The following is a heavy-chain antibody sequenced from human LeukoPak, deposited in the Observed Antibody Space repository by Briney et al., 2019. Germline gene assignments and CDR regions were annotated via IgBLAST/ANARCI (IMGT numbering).Heavy chain of an antibody. V-gene: IGHV1-8*03. CDR3: ARGRRYSGYDSPHYYYYMDV. CDR1: GYTFTSYD. Sequence: GASVKVSCKASGYTFTSYDINWVRQATGQGLEWMGWMNPNSGNTGYAQKFQGRVTITRNTSISTAYMELSSLRSEDTAVYYCARGRRYSGYDSPHYYYYMDVWGKGTTVTVSS. J-gene: IGHJ6*03. D-gene: IGHD5-12*01. CDR2: MNPNSGNT.